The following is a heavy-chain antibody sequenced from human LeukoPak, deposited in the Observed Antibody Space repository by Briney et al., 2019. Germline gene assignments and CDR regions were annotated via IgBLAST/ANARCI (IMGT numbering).Heavy chain of an antibody. CDR3: ATAPKESSGYFKYFVH. J-gene: IGHJ4*02. Sequence: PSETLSLTCTVSGGSISSGNYFWSWIRRHPGKGLEWIGYIYHSGSTYYNPSLKSRVSISGDTSKNEFSLTLNSVTAADTAVYYCATAPKESSGYFKYFVHWGREAWSPSPQ. V-gene: IGHV4-31*03. D-gene: IGHD3-22*01. CDR1: GGSISSGNYF. CDR2: IYHSGST.